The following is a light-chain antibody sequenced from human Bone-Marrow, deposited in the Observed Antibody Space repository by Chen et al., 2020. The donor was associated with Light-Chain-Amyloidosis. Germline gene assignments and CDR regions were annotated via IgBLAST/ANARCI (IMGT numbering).Light chain of an antibody. CDR1: SSAVGGDNH. CDR3: SSYTITNTLV. J-gene: IGLJ1*01. CDR2: EVT. Sequence: QSALTQPASVSGSPGQSITISCTGTSSAVGGDNHVSWYQQHPDKAPKLRLYEVTNRPSWVHDGFSGSKSDNTASLTISGLQPEDEADYFCSSYTITNTLVFGSGTRVTVL. V-gene: IGLV2-14*01.